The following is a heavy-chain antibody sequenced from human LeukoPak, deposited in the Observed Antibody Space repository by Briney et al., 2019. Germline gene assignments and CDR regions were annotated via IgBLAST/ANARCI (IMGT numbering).Heavy chain of an antibody. V-gene: IGHV3-23*01. CDR2: ISGSGGRI. CDR3: AKDSSMVRGDYDYFDY. D-gene: IGHD3-10*01. Sequence: PGGSLSLSCAASGFTFSGYVMGWVRQAPGKGLEWVSGISGSGGRIYYADSVKGRFTISRDNSKNTMYLQMNSMRAEDTAVYYCAKDSSMVRGDYDYFDYWGQGTLVTVSS. CDR1: GFTFSGYV. J-gene: IGHJ4*02.